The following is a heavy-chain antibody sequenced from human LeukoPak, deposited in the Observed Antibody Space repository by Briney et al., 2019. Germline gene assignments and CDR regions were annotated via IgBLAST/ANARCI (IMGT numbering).Heavy chain of an antibody. V-gene: IGHV3-11*01. J-gene: IGHJ4*02. CDR1: GFIFSDYY. D-gene: IGHD1-26*01. CDR3: ARDGILGATSGDY. CDR2: ISNSGSSI. Sequence: GGSLRLSCAASGFIFSDYYMSWIRQAPGKGLEWVSYISNSGSSIYYADSVKGRFTISRDSAKSSLYLQMNSPRAEDTAVYYCARDGILGATSGDYWGQGTLVTVSS.